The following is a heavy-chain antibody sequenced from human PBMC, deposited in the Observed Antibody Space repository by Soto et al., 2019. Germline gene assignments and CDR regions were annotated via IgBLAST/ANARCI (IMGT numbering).Heavy chain of an antibody. Sequence: LRLSCATSGFTFSDAWMGWVRQAPGKGLEWVAVISYDGSNKYYADSVKGRFTISRDNSKNTLYLQMNSLRAEDTAVYYCARAGDYGDFYYYYGMDVWGQGTTVTVSS. CDR3: ARAGDYGDFYYYYGMDV. CDR2: ISYDGSNK. CDR1: GFTFSDAW. J-gene: IGHJ6*02. D-gene: IGHD4-17*01. V-gene: IGHV3-30-3*01.